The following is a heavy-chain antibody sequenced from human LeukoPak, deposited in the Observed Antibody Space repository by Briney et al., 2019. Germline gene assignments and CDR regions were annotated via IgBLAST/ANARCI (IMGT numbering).Heavy chain of an antibody. Sequence: SETLSLTCTVSGGSISSYYWRWVRQPPGKGLEWIGYIYYSGSTNYNHSLKRGVTISVEKSKNQFSLKLSSVTAADTAVYYCASDPSSSGSYYDYWGQGTLVTVSS. J-gene: IGHJ4*02. CDR2: IYYSGST. CDR1: GGSISSYY. D-gene: IGHD3-10*01. CDR3: ASDPSSSGSYYDY. V-gene: IGHV4-59*01.